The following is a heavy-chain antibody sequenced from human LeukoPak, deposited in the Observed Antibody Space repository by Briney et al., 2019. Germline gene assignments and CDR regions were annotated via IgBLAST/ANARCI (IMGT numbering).Heavy chain of an antibody. CDR2: INHSGST. Sequence: PSETLSLTCAVYGGSFSGYYWSWIRQPPGKGLEWIGEINHSGSTNYNPSLKSRVTISVDTSKNQCSLKLSSVTAADTAVYYCARMSRLRRKNDYWGQGTLVTVSS. V-gene: IGHV4-34*01. D-gene: IGHD5-12*01. CDR1: GGSFSGYY. J-gene: IGHJ4*02. CDR3: ARMSRLRRKNDY.